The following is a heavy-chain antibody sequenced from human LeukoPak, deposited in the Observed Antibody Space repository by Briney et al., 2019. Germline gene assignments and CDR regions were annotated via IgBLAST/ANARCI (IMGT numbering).Heavy chain of an antibody. CDR2: INPSGGST. CDR3: ARATTVTTYAFDI. J-gene: IGHJ3*02. V-gene: IGHV1-46*01. CDR1: GYTFSGYY. D-gene: IGHD4-17*01. Sequence: GASVKVSCKASGYTFSGYYIHWVRQAPGQGLEWMGIINPSGGSTSYAQKFQGRVTMTRDTSTSTVYMELSSLRSEDTAVYYCARATTVTTYAFDIWGQGTMVTVSS.